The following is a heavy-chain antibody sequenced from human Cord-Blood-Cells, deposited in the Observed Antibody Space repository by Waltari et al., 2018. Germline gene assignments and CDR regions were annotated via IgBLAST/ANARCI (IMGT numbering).Heavy chain of an antibody. J-gene: IGHJ4*02. CDR2: FYSSGDT. CDR1: GGSISSSSYY. D-gene: IGHD3-9*01. CDR3: ARHRAPYYDILTGYYDY. V-gene: IGHV4-39*01. Sequence: QLQLQESGPGLVKPSETLSLTCTVSGGSISSSSYYWGWIRQPPGKGLEWIGSFYSSGDTYYNPSLKSRVTISVDTSKNQFSLKLSSVTAADTAVYYCARHRAPYYDILTGYYDYWGQGTLVTVSS.